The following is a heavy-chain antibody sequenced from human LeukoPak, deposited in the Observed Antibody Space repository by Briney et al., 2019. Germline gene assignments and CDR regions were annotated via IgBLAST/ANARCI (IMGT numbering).Heavy chain of an antibody. Sequence: SETLSLTCTVSGDSISRSNYYWGWIRQPPGKTLEWIGNVYYRGTTYYSPSLKSRVTISVDPSKNEFYLALNSVAAADTGVYFCVRLVSGATAILPHYYFYMDVWGKGTSVTVTS. V-gene: IGHV4-39*01. J-gene: IGHJ6*03. CDR3: VRLVSGATAILPHYYFYMDV. CDR2: VYYRGTT. D-gene: IGHD2-21*02. CDR1: GDSISRSNYY.